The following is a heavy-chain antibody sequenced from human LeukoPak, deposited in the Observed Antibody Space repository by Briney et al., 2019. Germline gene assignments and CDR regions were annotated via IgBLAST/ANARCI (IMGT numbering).Heavy chain of an antibody. CDR2: IKKDGRKK. CDR3: ARTTYYYDSSGYGY. CDR1: GFTFSSYW. V-gene: IGHV3-7*01. D-gene: IGHD3-22*01. Sequence: GALRLSCAASGFTFSSYWMSWVRQPPGKGLEWVANIKKDGRKKNYVASVKGRFTISRDNAKNSLYLQMNSLRAEDTAVYYCARTTYYYDSSGYGYWGQGTLVTVSS. J-gene: IGHJ4*02.